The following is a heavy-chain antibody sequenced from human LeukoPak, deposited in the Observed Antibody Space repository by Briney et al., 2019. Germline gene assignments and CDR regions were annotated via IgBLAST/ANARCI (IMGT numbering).Heavy chain of an antibody. V-gene: IGHV1-3*01. J-gene: IGHJ4*02. CDR3: ATVSGGSIAAADDY. D-gene: IGHD6-13*01. CDR1: GYTFTSYA. CDR2: INAGNGDT. Sequence: ASVKVSCKASGYTFTSYAMHRVRQAPGQSLEWMGWINAGNGDTKYSQKFQGRVTMTEDTSTDTAYMELSSLRSEDTAVYYCATVSGGSIAAADDYWGQGTLVTVSS.